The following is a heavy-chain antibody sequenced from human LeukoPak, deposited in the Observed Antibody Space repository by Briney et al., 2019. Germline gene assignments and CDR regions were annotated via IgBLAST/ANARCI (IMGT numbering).Heavy chain of an antibody. CDR1: GFTFSSYA. D-gene: IGHD2-2*01. CDR2: ISGSGGSI. CDR3: AKAACSSTSCPEYFQH. V-gene: IGHV3-23*01. Sequence: GGSQRLSCAASGFTFSSYAMSWVRQAPGKGLEWVSAISGSGGSIYYANSVKGRFTISRDNSKNTLYLQMNSLRAEITAVYYCAKAACSSTSCPEYFQHWGQGTLVTVSS. J-gene: IGHJ1*01.